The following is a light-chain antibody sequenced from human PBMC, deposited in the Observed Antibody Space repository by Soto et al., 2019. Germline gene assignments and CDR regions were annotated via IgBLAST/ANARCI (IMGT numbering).Light chain of an antibody. Sequence: QSALTQPASVSGSAGQSIPISCSGTIRDVGAYNLVSWYKQHPGTAPKLIIYEVSNRPSGMSSRFSGSRSGNTASLTISGLQPEDEGDYYCSAYTARSPLVFGGGTKVTVL. J-gene: IGLJ3*02. CDR1: IRDVGAYNL. CDR2: EVS. CDR3: SAYTARSPLV. V-gene: IGLV2-14*01.